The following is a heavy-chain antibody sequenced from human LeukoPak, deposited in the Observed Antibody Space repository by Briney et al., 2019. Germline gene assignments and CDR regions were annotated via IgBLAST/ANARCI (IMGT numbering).Heavy chain of an antibody. CDR3: ARISRSTGINWFAP. V-gene: IGHV4-59*12. J-gene: IGHJ5*02. Sequence: SETLSLTCTVSGGSISSYYWSWIRQPPGKGLEWIGYIYYSGGTNYNPSLKSRVTISVDTSKNHFSRKLSSVTAADTAAYYCARISRSTGINWFAPWGQGTLVTVSS. CDR2: IYYSGGT. D-gene: IGHD1-1*01. CDR1: GGSISSYY.